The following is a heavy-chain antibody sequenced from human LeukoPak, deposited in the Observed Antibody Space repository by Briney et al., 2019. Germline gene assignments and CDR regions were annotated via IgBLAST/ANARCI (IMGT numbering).Heavy chain of an antibody. V-gene: IGHV4-4*07. J-gene: IGHJ4*02. CDR1: GGSVSSYY. CDR2: IYIRGAT. D-gene: IGHD6-19*01. Sequence: SETLSLTCTVSGGSVSSYYWNWIRQPAGKGLEWIGHIYIRGATNYNPSVKSRVTISVDTSKNQFSLKVSSVTAADTAVYYCARGHNSGWRNFDYWGQGTLVTVSS. CDR3: ARGHNSGWRNFDY.